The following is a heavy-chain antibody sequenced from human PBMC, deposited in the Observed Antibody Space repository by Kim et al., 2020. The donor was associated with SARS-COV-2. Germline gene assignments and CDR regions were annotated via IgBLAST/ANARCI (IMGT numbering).Heavy chain of an antibody. Sequence: GGSLRLSCAASGFTFSSYSMNWVRQAPGKGLEWVSSISSSSSYIYYADSVKGRFTISRDNAKNSLYLQMNSLRAEDTAVYYCAREVGATFHYYYGMDVWGQRTTVTVSS. J-gene: IGHJ6*02. CDR2: ISSSSSYI. CDR1: GFTFSSYS. V-gene: IGHV3-21*01. CDR3: AREVGATFHYYYGMDV. D-gene: IGHD1-26*01.